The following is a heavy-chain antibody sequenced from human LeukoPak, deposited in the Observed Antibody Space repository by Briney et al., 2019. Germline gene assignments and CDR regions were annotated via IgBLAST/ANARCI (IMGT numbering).Heavy chain of an antibody. CDR2: IDWDDDK. Sequence: SGPALVKPTQPLTLTCTFSGFSLSTSGMCVSWIRQPPGKALEWLARIDWDDDKYYSTSLKTRLTISKDTSKNQVVLTMTNMDPVDTATYYCARIRITLNAFDIWGQGTMVTVSS. CDR3: ARIRITLNAFDI. CDR1: GFSLSTSGMC. V-gene: IGHV2-70*11. J-gene: IGHJ3*02.